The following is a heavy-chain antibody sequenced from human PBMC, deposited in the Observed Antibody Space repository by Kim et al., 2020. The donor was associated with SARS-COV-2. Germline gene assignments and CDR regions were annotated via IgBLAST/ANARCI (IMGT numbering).Heavy chain of an antibody. CDR1: GDSITSNYW. Sequence: SETLSLTCVLSGDSITSNYWWSWVRQPPGKGLEWTGEIYRDGTTNYNPSLRGRVTISLDKPKNQVSLTLTPVTAVATAIYYCARHKMSTNAFDIWGQGT. CDR3: ARHKMSTNAFDI. J-gene: IGHJ3*02. D-gene: IGHD1-1*01. CDR2: IYRDGTT. V-gene: IGHV4-4*02.